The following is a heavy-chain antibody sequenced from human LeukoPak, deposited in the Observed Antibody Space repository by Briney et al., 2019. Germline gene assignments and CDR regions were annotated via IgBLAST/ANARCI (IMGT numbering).Heavy chain of an antibody. Sequence: SETLSLTCTVSGGSISSSSYYWGWIRQPPGQGLEWIGSIYYSGSTYYNPSLKSRVTISVDTSKNQFSLKLSSVTAADTAVYYCAREKDYDILTGPFDYWGQGTLVTVSS. CDR2: IYYSGST. D-gene: IGHD3-9*01. V-gene: IGHV4-39*07. CDR3: AREKDYDILTGPFDY. CDR1: GGSISSSSYY. J-gene: IGHJ4*02.